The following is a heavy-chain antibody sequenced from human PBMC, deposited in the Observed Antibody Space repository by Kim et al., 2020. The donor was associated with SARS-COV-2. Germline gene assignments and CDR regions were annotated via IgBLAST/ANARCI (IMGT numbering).Heavy chain of an antibody. CDR3: AKMRYFTNGVCHLFDY. J-gene: IGHJ4*02. Sequence: SVKVSCKASGGTFSSYAISWVRQAPGQGLEWMGGIIPIFGTANYAQKFQGRVTITADESTSTAYMGLSSLRSEDTAVYDCAKMRYFTNGVCHLFDYWGQ. CDR2: IIPIFGTA. CDR1: GGTFSSYA. V-gene: IGHV1-69*13. D-gene: IGHD2-8*01.